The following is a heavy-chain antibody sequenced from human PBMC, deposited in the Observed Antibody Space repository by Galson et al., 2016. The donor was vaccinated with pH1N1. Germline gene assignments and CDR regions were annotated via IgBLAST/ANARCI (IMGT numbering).Heavy chain of an antibody. V-gene: IGHV4-38-2*01. CDR1: NFSISSNYY. CDR3: ARPVGYYDNSGYHYIRPKNAFDI. CDR2: VYHSGST. Sequence: TLSLTCAVSNFSISSNYYWGWIRQPPGKGLEWIGSVYHSGSTYYNPSLKSRVTISIDTSKNQFSLHLSSVTAADTAIYYCARPVGYYDNSGYHYIRPKNAFDIWGQGTLVTVSP. D-gene: IGHD3-22*01. J-gene: IGHJ3*02.